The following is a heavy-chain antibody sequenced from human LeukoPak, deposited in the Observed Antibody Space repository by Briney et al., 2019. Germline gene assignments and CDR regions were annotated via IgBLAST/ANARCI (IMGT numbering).Heavy chain of an antibody. D-gene: IGHD3-10*01. CDR2: ISSSGSTI. CDR1: GFTFSSYE. Sequence: GGSLRLSCAASGFTFSSYEMNWVRQAPGKGLEWVSYISSSGSTIYYADSVKGRFTISRDNSKSTLYLQMNSLRAEDTAVYYCAKGYYGSGSYGWFDPWGQGTLVTVSS. V-gene: IGHV3-48*03. J-gene: IGHJ5*02. CDR3: AKGYYGSGSYGWFDP.